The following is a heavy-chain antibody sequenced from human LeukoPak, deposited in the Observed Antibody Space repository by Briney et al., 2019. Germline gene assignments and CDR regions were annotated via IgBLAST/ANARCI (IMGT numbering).Heavy chain of an antibody. CDR2: INHSGST. CDR1: GGSFSGYY. CDR3: ARTIAAARKFDP. V-gene: IGHV4-34*01. Sequence: PSETLSLTCAVYGGSFSGYYWSWIRQPPGKGLEWIGEINHSGSTNYNPSLKSRVTISVDTSKTQFSLKLSSVTAADTAVYYCARTIAAARKFDPWGQGTLVTVSS. D-gene: IGHD6-13*01. J-gene: IGHJ5*02.